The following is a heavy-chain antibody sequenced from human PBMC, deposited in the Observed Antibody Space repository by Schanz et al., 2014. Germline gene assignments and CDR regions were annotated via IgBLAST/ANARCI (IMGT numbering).Heavy chain of an antibody. CDR1: GFTFSAFG. V-gene: IGHV3-33*05. Sequence: HVQLVESGGGVVQPGGSLRLSCAASGFTFSAFGMHWVRQAPGKGLDWVAFIAYDGSRKYYGDSVRGRFTISRDNAKNSLSLQMDRLRDEDTAVYYCARRYSGRYCFDYWGQGTLVAVSS. CDR3: ARRYSGRYCFDY. CDR2: IAYDGSRK. J-gene: IGHJ4*02. D-gene: IGHD1-26*01.